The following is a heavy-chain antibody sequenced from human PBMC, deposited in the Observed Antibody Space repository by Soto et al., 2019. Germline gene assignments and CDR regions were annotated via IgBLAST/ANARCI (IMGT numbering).Heavy chain of an antibody. Sequence: GESLKISCQGSGYSFTNYWISWVRQMPGKGLEWMGTIDPSDSYTNYSPSFQGHVTISADKSISTAYLQWSSLKASDTAMYYCARQRGATYPPDFDYWGQGTLVTVSS. D-gene: IGHD1-26*01. CDR2: IDPSDSYT. J-gene: IGHJ4*02. V-gene: IGHV5-10-1*01. CDR3: ARQRGATYPPDFDY. CDR1: GYSFTNYW.